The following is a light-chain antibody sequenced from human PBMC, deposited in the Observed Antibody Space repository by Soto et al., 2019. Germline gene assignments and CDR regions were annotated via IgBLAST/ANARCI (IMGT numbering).Light chain of an antibody. V-gene: IGKV1-39*01. Sequence: DIQMTQSPSSLSASVGDRVTITCRASQAIGNYLNWYQQKPGKAPNLLIFGATTLQSGVPSRFSGSGDGTNFTLIISVLQPEDFAIYYCQQCHATPLTFGQGTRL. J-gene: IGKJ5*01. CDR1: QAIGNY. CDR2: GAT. CDR3: QQCHATPLT.